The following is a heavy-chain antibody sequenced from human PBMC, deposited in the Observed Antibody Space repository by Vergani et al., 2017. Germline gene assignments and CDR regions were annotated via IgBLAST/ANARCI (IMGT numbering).Heavy chain of an antibody. CDR1: GFTFSSYA. CDR3: ADGRARGAFDI. J-gene: IGHJ3*02. Sequence: QVQLVESGGGVVQPGRSLRLSCAASGFTFSSYAMHWVRQAPGKGLEWVAVISYDGSNKYYADSVKGRFTISRDNSKNTLYLQMNSLRAEDTAVYYCADGRARGAFDIWGQGTMVTVSS. V-gene: IGHV3-30-3*01. CDR2: ISYDGSNK. D-gene: IGHD1-14*01.